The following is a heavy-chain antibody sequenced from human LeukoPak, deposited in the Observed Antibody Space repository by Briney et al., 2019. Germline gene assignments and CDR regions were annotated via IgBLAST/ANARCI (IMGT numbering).Heavy chain of an antibody. CDR3: TTVRSYYDSSGYPPYYFDY. CDR1: GFTFSSYD. V-gene: IGHV3-30*02. CDR2: IRFDGSYK. J-gene: IGHJ4*02. D-gene: IGHD3-22*01. Sequence: GGSLRLSSAASGFTFSSYDMHWVRQAPGKGLEWVALIRFDGSYKYYADSVKGRFTISRDNSKNTLYLQMDSLKTEDTAVYYCTTVRSYYDSSGYPPYYFDYWGQGTLVTVSS.